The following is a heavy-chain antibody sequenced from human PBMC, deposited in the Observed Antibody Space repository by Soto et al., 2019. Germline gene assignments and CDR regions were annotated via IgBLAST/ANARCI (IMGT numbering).Heavy chain of an antibody. Sequence: VQLVESGGGLGNPGGARRLSCAASGFVFSDYYRTWIRQAPGKGLEWISDISRGCAVSNFADSARVRFTISRDNINNSLYLQINELWVEYTAIYYCARRLTGRTTCDWCDPWGQGTLVTVSS. V-gene: IGHV3-11*05. CDR2: ISRGCAVS. D-gene: IGHD1-1*01. J-gene: IGHJ5*02. CDR1: GFVFSDYY. CDR3: ARRLTGRTTCDWCDP.